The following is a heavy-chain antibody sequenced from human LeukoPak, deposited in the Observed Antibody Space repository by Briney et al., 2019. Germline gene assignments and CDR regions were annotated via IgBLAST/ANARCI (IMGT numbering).Heavy chain of an antibody. Sequence: AGGSLRLSCAASGFTFSSYAMSWVRQAPGKGLEWVSAISGSGGSTYYADSVKGRFTISRDNSKNTLYLQMNSLRAEDTAVYYCAKVGQDYVWGSYRPTGYFDYWGQGTLVTVSS. V-gene: IGHV3-23*01. CDR1: GFTFSSYA. CDR3: AKVGQDYVWGSYRPTGYFDY. D-gene: IGHD3-16*02. J-gene: IGHJ4*02. CDR2: ISGSGGST.